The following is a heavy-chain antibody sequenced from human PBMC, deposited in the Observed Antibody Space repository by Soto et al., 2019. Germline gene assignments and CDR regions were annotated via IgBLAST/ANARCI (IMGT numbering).Heavy chain of an antibody. V-gene: IGHV1-69*13. CDR1: GGTFSSYA. D-gene: IGHD3-9*01. CDR3: ASSYYYDFLTGPESSYSYYYGMDV. J-gene: IGHJ6*02. CDR2: IIPIFGTA. Sequence: SVKVSCKASGGTFSSYAISWVRQAPGQGLEWMGGIIPIFGTANYAQKFQGRVTITADESTSTAYMELSSLRSEDTAVDYCASSYYYDFLTGPESSYSYYYGMDVWGQEPGVTVSS.